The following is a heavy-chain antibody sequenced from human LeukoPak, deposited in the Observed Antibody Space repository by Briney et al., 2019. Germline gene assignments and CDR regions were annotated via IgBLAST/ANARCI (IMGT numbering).Heavy chain of an antibody. CDR1: GGSFSGYY. CDR3: ARKRAAPFYMDV. V-gene: IGHV4-34*01. CDR2: INHSGST. Sequence: PSETLSLTCAVYGGSFSGYYWSWIRQPPGKGLEWIGEINHSGSTNYNPSLKSRVTISVDTSKNQFSLKLSSVTAADTAVYYCARKRAAPFYMDVWGKGTTVTVSS. J-gene: IGHJ6*03. D-gene: IGHD6-13*01.